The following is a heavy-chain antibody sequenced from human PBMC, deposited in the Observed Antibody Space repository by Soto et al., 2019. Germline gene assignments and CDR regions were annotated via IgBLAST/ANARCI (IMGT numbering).Heavy chain of an antibody. CDR2: IYDDGSA. CDR3: ARDKHCSGGSCRKNWFDP. D-gene: IGHD2-15*01. J-gene: IGHJ5*02. V-gene: IGHV4-59*01. CDR1: GGSISSSY. Sequence: SETLSLTCTVSGGSISSSYWSWIRQPPGKGLEWLAYIYDDGSANYNPSLKSRSTISLDMSKNRFSLKLTSVTAADTAVYYCARDKHCSGGSCRKNWFDPWGQGTLVTVSS.